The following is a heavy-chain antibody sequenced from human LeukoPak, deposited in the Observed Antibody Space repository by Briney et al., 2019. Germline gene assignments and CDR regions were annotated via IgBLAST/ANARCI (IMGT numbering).Heavy chain of an antibody. J-gene: IGHJ4*02. CDR3: ARDGYYTSGRNPYFDY. CDR1: GLTFSGYS. Sequence: PGGSLRLSCAASGLTFSGYSMNWVRQAPGKGLEWVSSISSRSNYIYYADSVKGRFTISRDNAKNSLYLQMNSLRAEDTGVYYCARDGYYTSGRNPYFDYWGQRTLVTVSS. V-gene: IGHV3-21*01. D-gene: IGHD3-10*01. CDR2: ISSRSNYI.